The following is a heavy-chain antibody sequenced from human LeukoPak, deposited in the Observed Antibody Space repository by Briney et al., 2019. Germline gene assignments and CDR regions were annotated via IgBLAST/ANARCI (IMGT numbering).Heavy chain of an antibody. D-gene: IGHD2-2*01. J-gene: IGHJ6*02. Sequence: PSETLSLTCTVSGGSISGYYWSWIRQPAGKGLEWIGRIYTSGSTNYNPSLKSRVTISVDTSKNQFSLKLSSVTAADTAVYYCARGRRRPVPAAPSYYYYGMDVWGQGTTVTVSS. CDR1: GGSISGYY. CDR3: ARGRRRPVPAAPSYYYYGMDV. V-gene: IGHV4-4*07. CDR2: IYTSGST.